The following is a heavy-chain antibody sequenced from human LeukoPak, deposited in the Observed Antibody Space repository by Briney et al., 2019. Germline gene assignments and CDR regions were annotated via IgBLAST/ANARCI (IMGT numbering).Heavy chain of an antibody. V-gene: IGHV3-30*18. CDR1: GFTFSSYG. Sequence: QPGRSLRLSCAASGFTFSSYGMHWVRQAPGKGLEWVAVISYDGSNKYYADSVKGRFTISRDNSKNTLYLQMNSLRAEGTAVYYCAKDRRGYSYGYAFDYWGQGTLVTVSS. D-gene: IGHD5-18*01. CDR2: ISYDGSNK. J-gene: IGHJ4*02. CDR3: AKDRRGYSYGYAFDY.